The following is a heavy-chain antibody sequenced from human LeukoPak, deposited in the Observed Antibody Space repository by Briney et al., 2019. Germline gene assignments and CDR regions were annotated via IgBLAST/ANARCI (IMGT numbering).Heavy chain of an antibody. CDR1: GFTLRSYA. J-gene: IGHJ4*02. CDR2: ISGSDGNT. CDR3: AKAATFYYGSDL. Sequence: GGSLRLSCAASGFTLRSYAMNWVRQAPGEGLEWVSAISGSDGNTYYADSVKGRFTISRDDSKNTLYLQTNRLRAEDTALYYCAKAATFYYGSDLWGQGILVAVSS. V-gene: IGHV3-23*01. D-gene: IGHD3-10*01.